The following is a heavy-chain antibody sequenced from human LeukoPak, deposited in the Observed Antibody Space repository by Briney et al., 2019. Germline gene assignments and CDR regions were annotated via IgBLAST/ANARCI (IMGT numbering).Heavy chain of an antibody. CDR1: GGSISSYY. CDR3: ATYSGNDYDAFDI. CDR2: IYYSGST. D-gene: IGHD5-12*01. J-gene: IGHJ3*02. Sequence: PSETLSLTCTVSGGSISSYYWSWIRQPPGKGLEWIGYIYYSGSTNYNPSLKSRVTISVDTSKNQFSLRLYSVTAADTAIYYCATYSGNDYDAFDIWGQGTMVTVS. V-gene: IGHV4-59*12.